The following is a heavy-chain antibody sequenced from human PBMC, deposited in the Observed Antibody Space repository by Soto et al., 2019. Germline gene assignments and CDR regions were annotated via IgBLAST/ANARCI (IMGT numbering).Heavy chain of an antibody. Sequence: GVSLRLSCAASGFTFSSSAISWVRQAPGKGLEWVSAVSANGQGIYYADSVRGRFTISRDNSKNTVFLHMDSLSAEDTAVYYCAKDRHYPRDYFHYWGQGTLVTVSS. CDR2: VSANGQGI. CDR3: AKDRHYPRDYFHY. J-gene: IGHJ4*02. CDR1: GFTFSSSA. V-gene: IGHV3-23*01. D-gene: IGHD3-10*01.